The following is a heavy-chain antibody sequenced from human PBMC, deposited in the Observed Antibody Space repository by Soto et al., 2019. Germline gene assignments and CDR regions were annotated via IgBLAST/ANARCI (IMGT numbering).Heavy chain of an antibody. D-gene: IGHD2-8*01. CDR3: ARDAVDVTKMVLFSPIDY. CDR1: GFMFRNHA. V-gene: IGHV3-30-3*01. CDR2: ISFDVAHD. J-gene: IGHJ4*02. Sequence: QVYLVESGGGVVQPGRSLRLSCAASGFMFRNHAMHWVRQAPGKGLDWVAVISFDVAHDFYADTVTGRFTISRDNSRNTRYLQMDSLRPEDTAVYYCARDAVDVTKMVLFSPIDYWGQGALVTFSS.